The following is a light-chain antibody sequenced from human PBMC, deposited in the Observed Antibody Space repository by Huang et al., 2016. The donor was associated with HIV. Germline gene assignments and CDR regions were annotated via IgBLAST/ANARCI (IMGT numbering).Light chain of an antibody. J-gene: IGKJ2*01. V-gene: IGKV4-1*01. CDR1: HTVLDSSNNQNY. CDR3: HQYYDTPYS. CDR2: WAS. Sequence: DIVMTQSPDSLAVSLGEGATINCKSSHTVLDSSNNQNYLAWYQQKPGQPPKLLIYWASSRESGVPDRVSGSGSGTDFTLTISSLQAEDVAVYYCHQYYDTPYSFGQGTKLEIK.